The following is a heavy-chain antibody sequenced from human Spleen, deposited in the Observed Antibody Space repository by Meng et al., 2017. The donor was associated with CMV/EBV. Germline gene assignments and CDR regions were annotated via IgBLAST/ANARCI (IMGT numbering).Heavy chain of an antibody. J-gene: IGHJ4*02. D-gene: IGHD1-26*01. Sequence: GESLKISCTASGFTFGDYAMSWVRQAPGKGLEWVGFIRSKAYGGTTEYAASVKGRFTISRDDSKSIAYLQMNSLKTEDTAVYYCTRAPIGWELNYFDYWGQGTLVTVS. CDR3: TRAPIGWELNYFDY. V-gene: IGHV3-49*04. CDR1: GFTFGDYA. CDR2: IRSKAYGGTT.